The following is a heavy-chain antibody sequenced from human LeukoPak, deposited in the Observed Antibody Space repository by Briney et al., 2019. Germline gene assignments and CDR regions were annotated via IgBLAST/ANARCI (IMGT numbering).Heavy chain of an antibody. CDR3: ARDPQQQLILDY. D-gene: IGHD6-13*01. Sequence: GGSLRLSCAASGFTFSSYAMHWVRQAPGKGLKWVAVISYDGSNKYYADSVKGRFTISRDNSKNTLYLQVNSLRAEDTAVYYCARDPQQQLILDYRGQGTLVTVSS. CDR2: ISYDGSNK. CDR1: GFTFSSYA. V-gene: IGHV3-30*04. J-gene: IGHJ4*02.